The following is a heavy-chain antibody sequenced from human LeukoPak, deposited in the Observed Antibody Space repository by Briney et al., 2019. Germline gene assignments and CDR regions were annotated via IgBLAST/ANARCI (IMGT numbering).Heavy chain of an antibody. J-gene: IGHJ4*02. CDR1: GSSLNTRGVG. CDR2: IYWDDDR. CDR3: AHRKNYYDSSVFDN. Sequence: SGPTLVNPTQTLTLTCTFSGSSLNTRGVGVGWIRQPPGRALEWLALIYWDDDRRYSPSLKSRLTITKDTSKNQAVLTMTNMDPVDTATYFCAHRKNYYDSSVFDNWGQGTLVTVSS. V-gene: IGHV2-5*02. D-gene: IGHD3-22*01.